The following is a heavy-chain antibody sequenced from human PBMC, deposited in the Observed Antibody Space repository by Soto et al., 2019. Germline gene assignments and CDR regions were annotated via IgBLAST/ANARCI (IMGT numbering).Heavy chain of an antibody. J-gene: IGHJ5*02. Sequence: GASVKVSCKASGYTFTGYYMHWVRQAPGQGLEWMGWINPNSGGTNYAQKFQGWVTMTRDTSISTAYMELSRLRSDDTAVYYCARGYSGYDFPENWFDPWGQGTLVTAPQ. CDR3: ARGYSGYDFPENWFDP. CDR1: GYTFTGYY. D-gene: IGHD5-12*01. V-gene: IGHV1-2*04. CDR2: INPNSGGT.